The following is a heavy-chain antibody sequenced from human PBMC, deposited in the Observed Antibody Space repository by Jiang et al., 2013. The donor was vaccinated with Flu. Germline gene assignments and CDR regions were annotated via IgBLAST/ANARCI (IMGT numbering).Heavy chain of an antibody. J-gene: IGHJ3*01. CDR2: TSFRSKWFT. CDR3: VRQILYNYGPHDAFDL. Sequence: SQTLSLTCVISGDNVNSESASWGWIRQSPSGGLEWLGKTSFRSKWFTDYADSVRSRITISPETSTNQFSLQLKSMTSEDTAVYYCVRQILYNYGPHDAFDLWGQGTMVTVSS. V-gene: IGHV6-1*01. D-gene: IGHD3-10*01. CDR1: GDNVNSESAS.